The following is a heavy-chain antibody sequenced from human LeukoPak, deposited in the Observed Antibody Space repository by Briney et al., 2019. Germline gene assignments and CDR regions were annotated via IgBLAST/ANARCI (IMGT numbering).Heavy chain of an antibody. J-gene: IGHJ4*02. Sequence: SETLSLTCTVSGGSISSYYWSWMRQPAGKGLEWIGRIYTSGSTNYNPSLKSRVTMSVDTSKNQFSLKLSSVTAADTAVYYCARDRPGLNYGGNSEPDYWGQGTLVTVSS. CDR1: GGSISSYY. CDR2: IYTSGST. V-gene: IGHV4-4*07. D-gene: IGHD4-23*01. CDR3: ARDRPGLNYGGNSEPDY.